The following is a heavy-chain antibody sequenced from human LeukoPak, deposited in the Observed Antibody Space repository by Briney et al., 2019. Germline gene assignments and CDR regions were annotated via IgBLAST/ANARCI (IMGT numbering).Heavy chain of an antibody. J-gene: IGHJ6*03. CDR1: GGSISSYY. CDR2: IYYSGST. D-gene: IGHD2-15*01. Sequence: SETLSLTCTVSGGSISSYYWGWIRQPPGKGLEWIGSIYYSGSTYYNPSLKSRVTISVDTSKNQFSLKLSSVTAADTAVYYCASINPYCSGGSCYANYYYYYMDVWGKGTTVTVSS. V-gene: IGHV4-39*07. CDR3: ASINPYCSGGSCYANYYYYYMDV.